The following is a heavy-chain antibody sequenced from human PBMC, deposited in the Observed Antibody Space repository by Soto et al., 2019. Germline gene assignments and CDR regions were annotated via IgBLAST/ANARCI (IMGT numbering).Heavy chain of an antibody. J-gene: IGHJ4*02. Sequence: PSETLSLTCTVSGGSISSSNYYWGWIRQPPGKGLEWIGSIYYSGSTYYNPSLKSRVTISVDTSENQFSLKLSSVTAADTAVYYCARRGRAFDYWGQGTLVTVSS. CDR3: ARRGRAFDY. CDR1: GGSISSSNYY. CDR2: IYYSGST. V-gene: IGHV4-39*01.